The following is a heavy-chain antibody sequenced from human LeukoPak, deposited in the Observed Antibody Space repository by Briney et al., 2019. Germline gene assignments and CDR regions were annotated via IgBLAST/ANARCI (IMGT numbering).Heavy chain of an antibody. Sequence: SETLSLTCTVSGGSISSGDYYWSWIRQPPGKGLEWIGYIYYSGSTYYNPSLKSRVTISVDTSKNQFSLKLSSVTAADTAVYYCARDRAAGTYLDYWGQGTLVTVSS. D-gene: IGHD6-19*01. J-gene: IGHJ4*02. CDR3: ARDRAAGTYLDY. V-gene: IGHV4-30-4*01. CDR1: GGSISSGDYY. CDR2: IYYSGST.